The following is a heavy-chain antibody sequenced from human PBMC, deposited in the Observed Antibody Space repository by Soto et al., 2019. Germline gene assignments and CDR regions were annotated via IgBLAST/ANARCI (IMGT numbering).Heavy chain of an antibody. CDR2: ISYVGSNK. D-gene: IGHD2-2*01. CDR1: RFTLTRYC. Sequence: TGRSRSLACPVARFTLTRYCMHWVSQAPEKGLGWVAVISYVGSNKYYADNMKCRFTISRDNSKNTLYLQMNSLRAEDTAVYYCAKVVPAAMPYYYYGMDVWGQGTTVTVSS. J-gene: IGHJ6*02. CDR3: AKVVPAAMPYYYYGMDV. V-gene: IGHV3-30*18.